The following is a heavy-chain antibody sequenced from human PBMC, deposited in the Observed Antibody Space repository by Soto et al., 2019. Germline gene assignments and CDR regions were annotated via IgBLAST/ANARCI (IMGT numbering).Heavy chain of an antibody. D-gene: IGHD3-22*01. CDR3: ARELGRYYDSSGFNWFDP. Sequence: PSETLSLTCAVSGCSISSSNWWSWVRQPPGKGLEWIGEIYHSGSTNYNPSLKSRVTISVDKSKNQFSLKLSSVTAADTAVYYCARELGRYYDSSGFNWFDPWAREPWSPSPQ. J-gene: IGHJ5*02. CDR1: GCSISSSNW. CDR2: IYHSGST. V-gene: IGHV4-4*02.